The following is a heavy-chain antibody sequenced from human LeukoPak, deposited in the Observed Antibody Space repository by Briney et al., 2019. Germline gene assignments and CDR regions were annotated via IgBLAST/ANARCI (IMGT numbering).Heavy chain of an antibody. Sequence: PSETLSLTCAVSGGSISSGGYSWSRIRQPPGKGLEWIGYIYHSGSTYYNPSLKSRVTISVDRSKNQFSLKLSSVTAADTAVYYCARVNRGIVVVITAGGAFDIWGQGTMVTVSS. V-gene: IGHV4-30-2*01. CDR2: IYHSGST. J-gene: IGHJ3*02. CDR3: ARVNRGIVVVITAGGAFDI. CDR1: GGSISSGGYS. D-gene: IGHD3-22*01.